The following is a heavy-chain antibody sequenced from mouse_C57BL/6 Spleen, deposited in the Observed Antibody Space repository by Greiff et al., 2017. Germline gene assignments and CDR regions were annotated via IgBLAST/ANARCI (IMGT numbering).Heavy chain of an antibody. V-gene: IGHV1-52*01. CDR1: GYTFTSYW. CDR3: ARKGYYGSSF. J-gene: IGHJ3*01. Sequence: QVQLQQPGAELVRPGSSVKLSCKASGYTFTSYWMHWVKQRPIQGLEWIGNIDPSDSETHYNQKFKDKATLTVDKSSSTAYMQLSSLTSEDSAVYYCARKGYYGSSFWGQGTLVTVSA. CDR2: IDPSDSET. D-gene: IGHD1-1*01.